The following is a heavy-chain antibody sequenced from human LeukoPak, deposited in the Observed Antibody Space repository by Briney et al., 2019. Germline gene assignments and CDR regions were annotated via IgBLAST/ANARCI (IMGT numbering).Heavy chain of an antibody. V-gene: IGHV4-59*12. D-gene: IGHD3-16*02. CDR3: ARRRAGYVWGSYRDYGMDV. Sequence: PSETLSLTCTVSGDSISSYYRSWIRQPPGKGLEWIGYIYYSGSTNYNPSLKSRVTISVDTSKNQFSLKLSSVTAADTAVYYCARRRAGYVWGSYRDYGMDVWGQGTTVTVSS. CDR2: IYYSGST. J-gene: IGHJ6*02. CDR1: GDSISSYY.